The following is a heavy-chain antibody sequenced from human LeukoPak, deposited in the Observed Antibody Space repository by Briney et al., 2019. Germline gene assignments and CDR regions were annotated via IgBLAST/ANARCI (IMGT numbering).Heavy chain of an antibody. V-gene: IGHV3-7*01. CDR1: GFTFSNYW. Sequence: GGSLRLSCAASGFTFSNYWMTWVRQVPGKGLEWVASIKEDGSDRYNVDSVKGRFTISRDNAENSLYLQMNSLRVEDTAVYYCASYLYWWSDLGYWGQGTLVTVSA. CDR2: IKEDGSDR. J-gene: IGHJ4*02. D-gene: IGHD2-8*02. CDR3: ASYLYWWSDLGY.